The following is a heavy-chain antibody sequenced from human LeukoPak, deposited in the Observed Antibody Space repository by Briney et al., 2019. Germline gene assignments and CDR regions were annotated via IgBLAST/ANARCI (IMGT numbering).Heavy chain of an antibody. J-gene: IGHJ4*02. CDR2: ISSDSWSK. CDR3: ARGRGSGWYGDLGY. V-gene: IGHV3-21*06. Sequence: GGSLRLSCAASGFSFSIFSMNWVRQAPGKGPEWVSSISSDSWSKYYADSVKGRFTISRDNAKNSLYLEMNSLQVEDTAVYFCARGRGSGWYGDLGYWGQGTLVTVSS. CDR1: GFSFSIFS. D-gene: IGHD6-19*01.